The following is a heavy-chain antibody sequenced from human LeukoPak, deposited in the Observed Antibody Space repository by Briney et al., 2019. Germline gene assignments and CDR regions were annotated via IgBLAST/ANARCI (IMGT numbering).Heavy chain of an antibody. Sequence: PSETLSLTCGVSGDSFSSGNWWTWVRQPPGKGLEWIGEIYHNGGTNYNPSPKSRVTLSLDKSMNQFSLKVKSVTAADTAVYYCARGITMVRGVPPAYFDYWGQGTLVTVSS. CDR1: GDSFSSGNW. V-gene: IGHV4-4*02. CDR3: ARGITMVRGVPPAYFDY. J-gene: IGHJ4*02. CDR2: IYHNGGT. D-gene: IGHD3-10*01.